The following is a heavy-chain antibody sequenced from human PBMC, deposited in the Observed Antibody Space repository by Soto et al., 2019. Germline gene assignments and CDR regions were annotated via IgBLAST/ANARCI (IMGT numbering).Heavy chain of an antibody. CDR3: ARVYYGSGSYCFDY. V-gene: IGHV4-59*01. J-gene: IGHJ4*02. CDR1: GGGISDYY. CDR2: MHKSGST. Sequence: SETLSLTCTVSGGGISDYYWHWIRQAPGRGLETIAYMHKSGSTIYNSSLRSRVTISVDTSKNQFSLKLSSVTAADTAVYYCARVYYGSGSYCFDYWGQGTLVTVSS. D-gene: IGHD3-10*01.